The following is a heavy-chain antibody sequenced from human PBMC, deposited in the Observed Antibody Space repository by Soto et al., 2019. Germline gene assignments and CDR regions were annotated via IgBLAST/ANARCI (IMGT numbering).Heavy chain of an antibody. D-gene: IGHD1-7*01. V-gene: IGHV3-23*01. Sequence: EVQVLESGGGLVQPGGSLRLSCGASGFTFSVYAMSWVRQAPGKGLEWVSAISSNGGRTFYADSLRGRFTISRDNSKSALYLQMNNLRAEDTAIYYCAKYSELPYEAYLQQWGQGTLVTVSS. CDR2: ISSNGGRT. CDR3: AKYSELPYEAYLQQ. J-gene: IGHJ1*01. CDR1: GFTFSVYA.